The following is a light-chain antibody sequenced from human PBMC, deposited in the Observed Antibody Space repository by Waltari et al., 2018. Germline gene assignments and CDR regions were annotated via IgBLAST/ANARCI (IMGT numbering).Light chain of an antibody. J-gene: IGKJ1*01. V-gene: IGKV3-20*01. CDR2: GAS. CDR3: QHYLRLPVT. Sequence: EIVLTQSPGTLSLSPGESATLSCRTSQSVTRALAWYQQKPCQAPTPLIYGASNRATGIPDRFSGSGSGTDFSLTISSLEPEDFAVYYCQHYLRLPVTFGQGTKVEVK. CDR1: QSVTRA.